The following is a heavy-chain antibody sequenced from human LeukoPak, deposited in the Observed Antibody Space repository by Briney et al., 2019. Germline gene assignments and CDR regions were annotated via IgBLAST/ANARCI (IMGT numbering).Heavy chain of an antibody. CDR2: IYYSGST. J-gene: IGHJ4*02. Sequence: SETLSLTCTVSGGSISSYYWSWIRQPPGKGLEWIGYIYYSGSTNYNPSLKSRVTISVDTSKNQFSLKLSSVTAADTAVYYCATLPYCSGGSCYSVDYWGQGTLVTVSS. CDR1: GGSISSYY. V-gene: IGHV4-59*01. D-gene: IGHD2-15*01. CDR3: ATLPYCSGGSCYSVDY.